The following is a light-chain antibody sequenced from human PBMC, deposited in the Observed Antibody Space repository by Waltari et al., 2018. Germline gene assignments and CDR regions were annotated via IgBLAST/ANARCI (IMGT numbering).Light chain of an antibody. CDR1: TSNIGSNS. V-gene: IGLV1-44*01. CDR3: AAWDDSLNGWV. Sequence: QSVLTQPPSASVTPGQRVTISCSGRTSNIGSNSVNWYQQPPGTAPNLLIYTNNQRPSGVPDRFSGSKSGTSATLAIGGLRSADEADYYCAAWDDSLNGWVFGGGTKLTVL. CDR2: TNN. J-gene: IGLJ3*02.